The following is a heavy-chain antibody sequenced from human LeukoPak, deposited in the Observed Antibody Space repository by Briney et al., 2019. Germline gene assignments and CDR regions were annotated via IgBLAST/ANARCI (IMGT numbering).Heavy chain of an antibody. V-gene: IGHV4-4*07. CDR1: GGAIRSHY. J-gene: IGHJ4*02. D-gene: IGHD1/OR15-1a*01. Sequence: SETLSLTCTVSGGAIRSHYWNWIRQPAGKGLEWIGRIYSSGYTNDNPFLKSRITMSVDMSKNQFSLRLNSVTAADTAVYYCARGEHSVDSWGQGMRVTVSS. CDR3: ARGEHSVDS. CDR2: IYSSGYT.